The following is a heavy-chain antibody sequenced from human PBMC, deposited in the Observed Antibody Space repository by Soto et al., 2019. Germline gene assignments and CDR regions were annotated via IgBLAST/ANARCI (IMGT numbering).Heavy chain of an antibody. CDR1: GGTVSSYA. CDR2: IIPIFGTA. D-gene: IGHD2-2*01. Sequence: QVQLVQSGAEVKKPGSSVKVSCKASGGTVSSYAISWVRQAPGQGLEWMGGIIPIFGTANYAQKFQGRVTITADESTTRAYMELSSLRSEDTAVYYCARDRGCSTSCFSPGWFDPWGQGTLVTVSS. J-gene: IGHJ5*02. CDR3: ARDRGCSTSCFSPGWFDP. V-gene: IGHV1-69*12.